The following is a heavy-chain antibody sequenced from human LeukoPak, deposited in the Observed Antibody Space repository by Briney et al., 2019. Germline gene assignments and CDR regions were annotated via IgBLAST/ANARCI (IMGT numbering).Heavy chain of an antibody. CDR3: ARAYYYDSSGYYSIFGY. CDR2: INPSGGST. J-gene: IGHJ4*02. V-gene: IGHV1-46*01. CDR1: GYTSTSYY. Sequence: GASVKVSCKASGYTSTSYYMHWVRQAPGQGLEWMGIINPSGGSTSYAQKFQGRVTMTRDTSTSTVYMELSSLRSEDTAVYYCARAYYYDSSGYYSIFGYWGQGTLVTVSS. D-gene: IGHD3-22*01.